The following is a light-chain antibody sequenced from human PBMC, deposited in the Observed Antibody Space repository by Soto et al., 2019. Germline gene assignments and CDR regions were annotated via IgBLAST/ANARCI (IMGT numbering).Light chain of an antibody. CDR1: QSVSSNY. V-gene: IGKV3-20*01. J-gene: IGKJ1*01. Sequence: DIVLTQSPGTLSLSPGERATLSCRASQSVSSNYLAWYQQKPGQAPRLLIHGASSRATGIPDRFSGSGSGTDFTLTISSLQSEDFAVYYCQQYNNWPPWTFGQGTKVDI. CDR2: GAS. CDR3: QQYNNWPPWT.